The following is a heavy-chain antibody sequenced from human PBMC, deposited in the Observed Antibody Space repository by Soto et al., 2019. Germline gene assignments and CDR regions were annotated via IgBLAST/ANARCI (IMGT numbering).Heavy chain of an antibody. Sequence: QVQLVQSGAEVKKPGASVKVSCKASGYTFTSYGISWVRQAPGQGLEWMGWISAYNGNTNYAQKLQGRVTMTTDTSTSIAYVELRSLRSDDTAVYYCARDSPYYDFWSGYYLWGQGTTVTVSS. D-gene: IGHD3-3*01. J-gene: IGHJ6*02. CDR1: GYTFTSYG. CDR2: ISAYNGNT. CDR3: ARDSPYYDFWSGYYL. V-gene: IGHV1-18*04.